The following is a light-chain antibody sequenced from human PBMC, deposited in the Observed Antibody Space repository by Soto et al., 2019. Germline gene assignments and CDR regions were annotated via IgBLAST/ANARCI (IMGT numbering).Light chain of an antibody. Sequence: EIVMTQSPATLSVSPGERATLSCRASQSVSSNLAWYQHKPGQAPRLLIYGASTRATGIPARFGGSVSGTEFTLTISSLQSEDFAVYYCQPYNDWPFTFGPGTKVDIK. J-gene: IGKJ3*01. CDR3: QPYNDWPFT. CDR1: QSVSSN. V-gene: IGKV3-15*01. CDR2: GAS.